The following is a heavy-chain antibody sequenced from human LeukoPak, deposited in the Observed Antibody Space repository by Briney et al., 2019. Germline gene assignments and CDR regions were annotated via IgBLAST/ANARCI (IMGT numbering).Heavy chain of an antibody. Sequence: GGSLRLSCAASGFTFSNYDMSWVRQVPGKGLEWVSAISAHGDDTYYIDSVKGRFTISRDNSKNTLYLQMNSLRAEDTAVYYCAKRWGSYRVYYSDYWGQGTLVTVSS. V-gene: IGHV3-23*01. CDR1: GFTFSNYD. CDR2: ISAHGDDT. D-gene: IGHD3-16*02. CDR3: AKRWGSYRVYYSDY. J-gene: IGHJ4*02.